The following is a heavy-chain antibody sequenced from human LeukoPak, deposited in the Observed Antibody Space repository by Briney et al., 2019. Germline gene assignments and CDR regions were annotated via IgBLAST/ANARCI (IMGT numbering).Heavy chain of an antibody. CDR3: ARAKRLLWFGDPTIGTAQFDY. J-gene: IGHJ4*02. V-gene: IGHV1-8*01. Sequence: ASVKVSCKASGYTFTSYDINWVRQATGQGLEWMGWMNPNSGNTGYAQKFKGRVTMTRNTSISTAYMELSSLRSEDTAVYYCARAKRLLWFGDPTIGTAQFDYWGQGTLVTVSS. D-gene: IGHD3-10*01. CDR1: GYTFTSYD. CDR2: MNPNSGNT.